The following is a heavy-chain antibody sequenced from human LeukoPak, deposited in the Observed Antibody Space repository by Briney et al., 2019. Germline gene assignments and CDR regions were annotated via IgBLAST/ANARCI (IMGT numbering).Heavy chain of an antibody. D-gene: IGHD3-10*01. V-gene: IGHV7-4-1*02. CDR1: GYTFTSYG. CDR2: INTNTGNP. CDR3: ARRSMVQHLDV. J-gene: IGHJ6*04. Sequence: ASVKVSCKASGYTFTSYGISWVRQAPGQGLEWMGWINTNTGNPVYAQGFTGRFVFSLDTSVSTAYLQISSLKAEDTAFYYCARRSMVQHLDVWGKGTTVTVSS.